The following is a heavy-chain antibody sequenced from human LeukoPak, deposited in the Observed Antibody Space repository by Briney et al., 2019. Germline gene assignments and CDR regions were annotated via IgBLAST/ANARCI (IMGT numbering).Heavy chain of an antibody. CDR1: GGSINSGTFY. Sequence: SETLSLTCTVSGGSINSGTFYWGWIRQPPGKGLEWIGSMYYDGSSYYNPSLKSRVSTSVDTSKNQFSLKLTSVTAADTAVYFCARRSDSGSDDGEDYFDYWGQGTLVTVSS. D-gene: IGHD1-26*01. CDR3: ARRSDSGSDDGEDYFDY. J-gene: IGHJ4*02. CDR2: MYYDGSS. V-gene: IGHV4-39*01.